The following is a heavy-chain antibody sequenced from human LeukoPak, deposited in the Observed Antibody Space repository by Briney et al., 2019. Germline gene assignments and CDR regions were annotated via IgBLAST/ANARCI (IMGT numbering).Heavy chain of an antibody. CDR3: ARFGDTSLKTGGYYYYMDV. J-gene: IGHJ6*03. D-gene: IGHD3-10*01. CDR2: TYYRSKWYN. Sequence: SQTLSLTCAISGDSVSSNSAAWNWIRQSPSRGLEWLGRTYYRSKWYNDYAVSVKSRITINPDTSKNQFSLKLRSVTAADTAVYYCARFGDTSLKTGGYYYYMDVWGKGTTVTVSS. V-gene: IGHV6-1*01. CDR1: GDSVSSNSAA.